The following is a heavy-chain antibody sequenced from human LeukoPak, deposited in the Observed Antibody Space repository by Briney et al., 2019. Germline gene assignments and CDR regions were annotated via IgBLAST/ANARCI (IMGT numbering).Heavy chain of an antibody. D-gene: IGHD3-10*01. CDR3: AKGSDGAGNYRPFDY. J-gene: IGHJ4*02. CDR1: GFTLSSAT. Sequence: GGSLRLSCGASGFTLSSATMSWLRQAPGKGLEWVSAINSGGGTTAAESVKGRFTISRDDSKNMLYLQMNSLRAEDTAVYYCAKGSDGAGNYRPFDYWGQGTLVTVSS. V-gene: IGHV3-23*01. CDR2: INSGGGTT.